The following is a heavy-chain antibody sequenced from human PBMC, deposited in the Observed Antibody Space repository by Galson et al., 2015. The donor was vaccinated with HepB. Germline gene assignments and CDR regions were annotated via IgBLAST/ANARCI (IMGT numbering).Heavy chain of an antibody. V-gene: IGHV3-30*04. Sequence: LRLSCAASRFTFSSYGMHWVRQAPDKGLEWVAVISYEGSNKDYADSVKGRFIISRDNSKNTLYLQMSSLRTEDTAVYYCARVLSGSYLVDYWGQGTLVTVSS. J-gene: IGHJ4*02. D-gene: IGHD1-26*01. CDR3: ARVLSGSYLVDY. CDR2: ISYEGSNK. CDR1: RFTFSSYG.